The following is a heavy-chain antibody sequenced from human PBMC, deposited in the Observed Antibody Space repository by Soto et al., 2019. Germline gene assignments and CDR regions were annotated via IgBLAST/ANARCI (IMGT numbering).Heavy chain of an antibody. CDR3: ARSIAAAVDFDY. Sequence: ASVKVSCKASGYIFTDYYMHWVRQAPGQELGWMGRINPNSGGTNYAQKFQGRVTMTRDTSISTAYTELSSLRSDDTAVYYCARSIAAAVDFDYWGQGTLVTVSS. D-gene: IGHD6-13*01. CDR1: GYIFTDYY. J-gene: IGHJ4*02. V-gene: IGHV1-2*06. CDR2: INPNSGGT.